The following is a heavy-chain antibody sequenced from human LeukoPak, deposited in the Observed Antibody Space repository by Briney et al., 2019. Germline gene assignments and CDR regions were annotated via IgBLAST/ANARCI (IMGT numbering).Heavy chain of an antibody. Sequence: PSETLSLTCSVSGYSISSGYYWGWIRQPPGKGLEWIGYIYYSGSTIYNPSLKSRVTISADTSKNQFSLRLSSVTAADTAVYYCARAWGCSGGSCPSDYWGQGTLVTVSS. J-gene: IGHJ4*02. CDR1: GYSISSGYY. CDR2: IYYSGST. V-gene: IGHV4-61*01. CDR3: ARAWGCSGGSCPSDY. D-gene: IGHD2-15*01.